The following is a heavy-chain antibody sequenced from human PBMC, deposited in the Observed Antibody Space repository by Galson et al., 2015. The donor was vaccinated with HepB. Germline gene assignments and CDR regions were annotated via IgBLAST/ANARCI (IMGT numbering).Heavy chain of an antibody. Sequence: RQAPGKGLEWIGRIKSKSSGGATDYAAPVKGRFTISRDDSENTLYLQLNSLKTEDTAVYYCTTDRYPHDYWGQGTLVTVSS. D-gene: IGHD1-1*01. CDR2: IKSKSSGGAT. J-gene: IGHJ4*02. CDR3: TTDRYPHDY. V-gene: IGHV3-15*01.